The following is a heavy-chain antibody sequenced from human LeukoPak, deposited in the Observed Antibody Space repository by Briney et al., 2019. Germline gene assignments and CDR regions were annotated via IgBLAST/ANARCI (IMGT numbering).Heavy chain of an antibody. CDR1: GFTFSDYY. J-gene: IGHJ6*02. V-gene: IGHV3-11*01. D-gene: IGHD2-2*02. Sequence: PGGSLRLSCAASGFTFSDYYMSWIRQAPGKGLEWVSYISSSGSTIYYADSVKGRSTISRDNAKNSLYLQMNSLRAEDTAVYYCARDHCSSTSCYIAYYYGMDVWGQGTTVTVSS. CDR2: ISSSGSTI. CDR3: ARDHCSSTSCYIAYYYGMDV.